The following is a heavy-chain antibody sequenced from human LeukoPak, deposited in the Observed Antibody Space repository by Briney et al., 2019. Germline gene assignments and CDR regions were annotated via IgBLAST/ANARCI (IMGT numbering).Heavy chain of an antibody. CDR2: INHSGST. CDR1: GGSISSSSYY. V-gene: IGHV4-39*07. J-gene: IGHJ4*02. Sequence: SETLSLTCTVSGGSISSSSYYWGWIRQPPGKGLEWIGEINHSGSTNYNPSLKSRVTISVDTSKNQFSLKLSSVTAADTAVYYCARAMSFDYWGQGTLVTVSS. CDR3: ARAMSFDY.